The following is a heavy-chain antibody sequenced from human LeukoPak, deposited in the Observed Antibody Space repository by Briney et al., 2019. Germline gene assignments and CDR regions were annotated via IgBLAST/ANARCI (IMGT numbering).Heavy chain of an antibody. Sequence: ASVTVSCKASGYTFTSYDINWVRQATGQGLEWMGWMNPNSGNTGFARKFQGRVTLTRNTSINTAYMELSSLRSEDTAVYYCARGIAAEEWGQGTLVTVSS. CDR2: MNPNSGNT. D-gene: IGHD6-13*01. CDR1: GYTFTSYD. V-gene: IGHV1-8*03. CDR3: ARGIAAEE. J-gene: IGHJ4*02.